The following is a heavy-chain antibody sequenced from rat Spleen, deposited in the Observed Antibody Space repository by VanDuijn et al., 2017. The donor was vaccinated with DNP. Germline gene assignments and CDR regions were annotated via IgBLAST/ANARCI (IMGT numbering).Heavy chain of an antibody. V-gene: IGHV5S10*01. CDR2: IIYDGSRT. D-gene: IGHD1-9*01. J-gene: IGHJ1*01. Sequence: EVQLVESGGGLVQPGRSLKLSCAASGFSFSDYNMAWVRQAPKKGLEWVATIIYDGSRTYYRDSVKGRFTISRDNAKTTLYLQMDSLKSEDTATYYCAKEEHTAPMGYWGQGTMVTVSS. CDR3: AKEEHTAPMGY. CDR1: GFSFSDYN.